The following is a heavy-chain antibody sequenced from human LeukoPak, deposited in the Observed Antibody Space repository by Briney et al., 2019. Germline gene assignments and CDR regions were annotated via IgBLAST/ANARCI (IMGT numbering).Heavy chain of an antibody. CDR1: GFTFSTYE. CDR3: ARGGYYGSGNDFRFDP. J-gene: IGHJ5*02. Sequence: PGGSLRLSCAASGFTFSTYEVNWVRQAPGKGLEWISYISTSGTSIYYADSVKGRFTISRDNAKNLLYLQMNSLRAEDTAVYYCARGGYYGSGNDFRFDPWGQGTLVTVSS. V-gene: IGHV3-48*03. CDR2: ISTSGTSI. D-gene: IGHD3-10*01.